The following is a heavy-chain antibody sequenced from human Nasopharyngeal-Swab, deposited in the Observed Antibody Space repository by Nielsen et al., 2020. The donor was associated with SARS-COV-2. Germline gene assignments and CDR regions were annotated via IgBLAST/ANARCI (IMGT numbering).Heavy chain of an antibody. Sequence: GRSLRLSCAASGFTFNNYGMSWVRQAPGKGLEWVSAITDSGDGANYADSVKGRFTISRDNAKNSLYLQMNSLRAEDTAVYYCARDRAQGWFGEGSDYWGQGTLVTVSS. CDR3: ARDRAQGWFGEGSDY. CDR2: ITDSGDGA. D-gene: IGHD3-10*01. V-gene: IGHV3-23*01. J-gene: IGHJ4*02. CDR1: GFTFNNYG.